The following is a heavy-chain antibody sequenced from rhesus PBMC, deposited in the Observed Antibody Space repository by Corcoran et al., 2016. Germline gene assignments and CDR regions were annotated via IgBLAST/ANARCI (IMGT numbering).Heavy chain of an antibody. J-gene: IGHJ4*01. D-gene: IGHD3-28*01. CDR3: TRNYYDSGYYTGGYFDY. V-gene: IGHV3-100*02. CDR2: IREIGDPI. Sequence: DVQLVESGGGLVKPGGSLRLSCVASGFTFSSYEMHWVRQAPGKGLEWVSVIREIGDPIYNADSVKGRLTISRDNAKNSLFLQMNSLRAEDTAVYYCTRNYYDSGYYTGGYFDYWGQGVLVTVSS. CDR1: GFTFSSYE.